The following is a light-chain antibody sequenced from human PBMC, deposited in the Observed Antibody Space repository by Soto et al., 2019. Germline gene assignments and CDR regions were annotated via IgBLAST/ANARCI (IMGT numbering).Light chain of an antibody. CDR2: DVS. Sequence: QSVLTQPRSVSGSPGQSVTISCTGTISDVGAYNYVSWYQQHPGKAPKLMIYDVSKRPSGVPDRFSGSKSGNTASLTISGLQAEDEADYYCCSYAGSYTLVFGGGTKVTVL. CDR1: ISDVGAYNY. CDR3: CSYAGSYTLV. V-gene: IGLV2-11*01. J-gene: IGLJ2*01.